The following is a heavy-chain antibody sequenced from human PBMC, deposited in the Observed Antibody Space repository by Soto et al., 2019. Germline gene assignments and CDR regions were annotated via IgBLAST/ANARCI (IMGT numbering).Heavy chain of an antibody. D-gene: IGHD1-7*01. Sequence: QVQLQESGPGLVKPSETLSLTCTVSGGSISSYYWSWIRQPPGKGLEWIGYIYYSGSTNYNPSLKSRLTISVDTSKHQFSLKLSSVTAADTAVYYCARYNWNYGWFDPWGQGTLVTVSS. V-gene: IGHV4-59*01. CDR3: ARYNWNYGWFDP. CDR2: IYYSGST. CDR1: GGSISSYY. J-gene: IGHJ5*02.